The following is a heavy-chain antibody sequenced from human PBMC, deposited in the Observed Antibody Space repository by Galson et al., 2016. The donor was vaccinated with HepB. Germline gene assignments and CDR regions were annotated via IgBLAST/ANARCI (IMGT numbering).Heavy chain of an antibody. CDR1: GFTFLNYA. D-gene: IGHD1-26*01. CDR2: ISGSGKTT. Sequence: SLRLSCAASGFTFLNYAMNWVRQGPGKGPEWVSGISGSGKTTYYADPVKGRFTISRDNSQNTVYLLMNSLTADDTAVYSCAKRPTKSGYFDRWGRGTLVTVSS. CDR3: AKRPTKSGYFDR. J-gene: IGHJ2*01. V-gene: IGHV3-23*01.